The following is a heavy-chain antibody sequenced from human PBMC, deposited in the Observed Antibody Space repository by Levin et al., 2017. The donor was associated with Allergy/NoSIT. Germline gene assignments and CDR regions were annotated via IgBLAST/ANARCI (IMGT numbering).Heavy chain of an antibody. Sequence: GESLKISCAASGFTFSSYGMHWVRQAPGKGLEWVAVIWYDGSNKYYADSVKGRFTISRDNSKNTLYLQMNSLRAEDTAVYYCARDSSSRMVLWFGELGGFDPWGQGTLVTVSS. CDR1: GFTFSSYG. V-gene: IGHV3-33*01. CDR2: IWYDGSNK. D-gene: IGHD3-10*01. CDR3: ARDSSSRMVLWFGELGGFDP. J-gene: IGHJ5*02.